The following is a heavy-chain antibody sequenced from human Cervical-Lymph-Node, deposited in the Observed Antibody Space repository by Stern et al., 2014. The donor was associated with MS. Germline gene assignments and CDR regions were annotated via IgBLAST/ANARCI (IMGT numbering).Heavy chain of an antibody. CDR1: GFPFSSYA. V-gene: IGHV3-23*04. Sequence: EVQLVESGGSLVQPGGSLRLSCAASGFPFSSYAMSWVRQAPGKGLEWVSAISGSGSSTYYADSVKGRFTISRDNSKNTLYLQMNTLRAEDTAVYYCAKGGCSRSTCQFDYWGQGTLVTVSS. CDR2: ISGSGSST. CDR3: AKGGCSRSTCQFDY. J-gene: IGHJ4*02. D-gene: IGHD2-2*01.